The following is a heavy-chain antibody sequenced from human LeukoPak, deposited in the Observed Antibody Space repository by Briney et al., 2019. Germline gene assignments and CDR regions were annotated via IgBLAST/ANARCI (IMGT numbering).Heavy chain of an antibody. CDR2: ISGSGGST. J-gene: IGHJ1*01. CDR3: AIVPDAHYYDSSGYSGFQH. V-gene: IGHV3-23*01. D-gene: IGHD3-22*01. Sequence: GGSLRLSCAASWFTLTTYAMSWVRQAPGKGLEWVSAISGSGGSTYYADSVKGRFTISRDNSKNTLYLQMNSLRAEDTAVYYWAIVPDAHYYDSSGYSGFQHWGQGTLVTVSS. CDR1: WFTLTTYA.